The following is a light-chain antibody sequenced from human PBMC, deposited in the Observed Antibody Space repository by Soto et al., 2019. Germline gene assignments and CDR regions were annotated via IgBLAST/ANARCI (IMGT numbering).Light chain of an antibody. Sequence: DIQMTQSPSSVSASVGDRVTITCRASQGLGVWLGWYQQKPGKAPQLLIFGASGLQTGVPSRFSGSGSGTEFNLTISSLQPEDFATYYCQQAYSFPLNFGGVTKVEIK. V-gene: IGKV1-12*01. CDR2: GAS. CDR3: QQAYSFPLN. CDR1: QGLGVW. J-gene: IGKJ4*01.